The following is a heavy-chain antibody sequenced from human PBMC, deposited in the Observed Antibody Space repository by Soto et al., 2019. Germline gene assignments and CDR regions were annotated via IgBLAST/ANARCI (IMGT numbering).Heavy chain of an antibody. CDR1: GYTFTSHG. CDR3: ARARYCASPSCYKHYYYGMDT. V-gene: IGHV1-18*04. D-gene: IGHD2-2*02. CDR2: ISTYNSRT. Sequence: QDQLVQSGAEVKKPGASVKISCEASGYTFTSHGISWVRQAPGKGLEWLGWISTYNSRTHYAQKVQGRVTMTTDTSTSTAYLDLRSLTFDDTAVYYCARARYCASPSCYKHYYYGMDTWGQGTTVTVSS. J-gene: IGHJ6*02.